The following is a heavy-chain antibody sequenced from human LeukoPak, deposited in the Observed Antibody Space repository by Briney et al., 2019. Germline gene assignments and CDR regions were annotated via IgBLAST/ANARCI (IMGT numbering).Heavy chain of an antibody. CDR3: ARRISGASYAFDI. CDR2: MYTGGST. Sequence: GGSLRLSCAASEITVSSSYMSWVRQAPGKGLEWVSVMYTGGSTYYADSVKGRFTISRDNSKNTLNLQMNSLRAEDTALYYCARRISGASYAFDIWGQGTMVTVSS. CDR1: EITVSSSY. V-gene: IGHV3-53*01. J-gene: IGHJ3*02.